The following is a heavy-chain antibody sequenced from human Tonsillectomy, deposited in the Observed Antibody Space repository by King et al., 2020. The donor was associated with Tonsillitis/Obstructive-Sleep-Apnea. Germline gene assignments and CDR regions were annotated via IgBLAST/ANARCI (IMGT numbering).Heavy chain of an antibody. CDR3: ARGVPSGWYFDY. J-gene: IGHJ4*02. V-gene: IGHV3-48*03. CDR1: GFTFSSYE. D-gene: IGHD6-19*01. Sequence: VQLVESGGGLVQPGGSLRLSCAASGFTFSSYELNWVRQAPGKGLEWVSYISSSGSTIYYADTVKGRFTISRDNAKNSLYLQMNSLRAEDSAVYYCARGVPSGWYFDYWGPGTLVTVSS. CDR2: ISSSGSTI.